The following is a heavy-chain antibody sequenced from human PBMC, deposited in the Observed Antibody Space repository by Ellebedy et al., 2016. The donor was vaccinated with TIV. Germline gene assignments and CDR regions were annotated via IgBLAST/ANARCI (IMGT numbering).Heavy chain of an antibody. D-gene: IGHD3-22*01. CDR1: GGTVSNYP. CDR2: IIPIFGTT. Sequence: SVKVSXXASGGTVSNYPIGWVRQAPGQGLKWMGEIIPIFGTTNYAQKFQGRVTITADESTSTAYMELSSLRSEDTAVYYCASGPGGYYDTSGSILSIWGQGPLFTFSS. J-gene: IGHJ4*01. V-gene: IGHV1-69*13. CDR3: ASGPGGYYDTSGSILSI.